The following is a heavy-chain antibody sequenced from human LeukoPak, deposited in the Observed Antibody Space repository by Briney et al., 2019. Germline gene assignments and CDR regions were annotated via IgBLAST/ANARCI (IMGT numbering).Heavy chain of an antibody. CDR1: GFTFSSYS. CDR2: ISSSSSYI. D-gene: IGHD2-21*01. CDR3: AGSNYWGSRAFDV. V-gene: IGHV3-21*01. Sequence: GGSLRLSCAASGFTFSSYSMNWVRQAPGKGLEWVSSISSSSSYIYYADSVKGRFTISRDNAKNSLYLQIYSRRAENTAVCNCAGSNYWGSRAFDVGSEARMVSVSS. J-gene: IGHJ3*01.